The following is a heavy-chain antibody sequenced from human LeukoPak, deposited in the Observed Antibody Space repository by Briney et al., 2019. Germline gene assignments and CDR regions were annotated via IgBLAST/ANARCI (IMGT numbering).Heavy chain of an antibody. Sequence: PGGSLRLSCAASGFTFSNAWMSWVRQAPGKGLEWVGRIKSKTDGGTTDYAAPVKGRFTISRDDSKNTLYLQMNSLKTEDTAVYYCTTPWEPDLTPDYWGQGTLVTVSS. CDR1: GFTFSNAW. D-gene: IGHD1-26*01. CDR2: IKSKTDGGTT. CDR3: TTPWEPDLTPDY. V-gene: IGHV3-15*01. J-gene: IGHJ4*02.